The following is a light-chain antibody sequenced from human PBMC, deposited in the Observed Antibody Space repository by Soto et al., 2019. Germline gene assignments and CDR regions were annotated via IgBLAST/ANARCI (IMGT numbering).Light chain of an antibody. J-gene: IGKJ3*01. V-gene: IGKV1-5*03. CDR2: KAS. CDR3: QQYDTYPS. CDR1: QSITNR. Sequence: DIQLTQSPPTLSASVGDRVSITCRASQSITNRLAWYQQKPGKAPNLLIYKASSLESGCPSRFSGSGSGTEFPLPIRGLQPDDFATYYCQQYDTYPSFGPGTRVDIK.